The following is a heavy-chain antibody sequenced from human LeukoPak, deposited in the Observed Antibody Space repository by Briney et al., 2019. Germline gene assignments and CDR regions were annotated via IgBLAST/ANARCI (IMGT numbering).Heavy chain of an antibody. Sequence: SETLSLTCTVSGGSISTSTYYWGWIRQPPGKGLEWIGEINHSGSTNYNPSLKSRVTMSVDTSKNQLSLKLSSVTAADTAVYYCARAYLRGGSSGWVLFDYWGQGTLVTVSS. CDR3: ARAYLRGGSSGWVLFDY. D-gene: IGHD6-19*01. CDR1: GGSISTSTYY. J-gene: IGHJ4*02. CDR2: INHSGST. V-gene: IGHV4-39*07.